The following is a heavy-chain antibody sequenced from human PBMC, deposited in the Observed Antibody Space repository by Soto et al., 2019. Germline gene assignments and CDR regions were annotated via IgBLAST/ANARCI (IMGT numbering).Heavy chain of an antibody. J-gene: IGHJ4*02. V-gene: IGHV4-34*01. D-gene: IGHD2-8*02. Sequence: QVQLQQWGAGLLKPSETLSLTCAVYGGSLSGYYWSWIRQAPGKGLEWIGEINHSGTTNYNPSLKSLIAILIDSSKNQFSLILSSVTAADRAMYYCARGGATPLVLKYWGQGTLVTVSS. CDR3: ARGGATPLVLKY. CDR2: INHSGTT. CDR1: GGSLSGYY.